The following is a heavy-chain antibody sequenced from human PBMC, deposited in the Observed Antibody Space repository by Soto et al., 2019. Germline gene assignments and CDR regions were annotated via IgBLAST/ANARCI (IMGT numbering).Heavy chain of an antibody. CDR2: IIHSEST. D-gene: IGHD1-26*01. CDR3: AGQRSTDGRWEFANYSGMDV. CDR1: GGSFSAYY. V-gene: IGHV4-34*12. Sequence: PSETLSLTCAVSGGSFSAYYWSWVRQPPGKGLEWMGEIIHSESTKYNPSPKSRVTITVDTSKNQFSLKLSSVTAADTAVYYCAGQRSTDGRWEFANYSGMDVWGQGTLVTVSS. J-gene: IGHJ6*02.